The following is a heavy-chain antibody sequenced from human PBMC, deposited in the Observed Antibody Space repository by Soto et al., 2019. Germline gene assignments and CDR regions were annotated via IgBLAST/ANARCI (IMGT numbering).Heavy chain of an antibody. J-gene: IGHJ4*02. V-gene: IGHV4-34*01. D-gene: IGHD5-12*01. CDR2: VKDGGHT. CDR1: GGSLSGYY. Sequence: QVQLQQWGAGLLKPSETLSLNCAVTGGSLSGYYWSWIRQPPGKGLEWIGEVKDGGHTNYSPSLRSQVTISSYTSNNQFSLRLNSVTAADTGVYYCARGQEGVVATHWDQGSLVTVSS. CDR3: ARGQEGVVATH.